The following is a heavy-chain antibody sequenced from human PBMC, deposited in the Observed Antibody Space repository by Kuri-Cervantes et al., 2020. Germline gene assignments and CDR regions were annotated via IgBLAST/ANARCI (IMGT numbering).Heavy chain of an antibody. CDR2: IYWDDDK. V-gene: IGHV2-5*02. J-gene: IGHJ5*02. CDR3: AHSADYYGSGSYSGNWFDP. D-gene: IGHD3-10*01. CDR1: GFSPSTSGVG. Sequence: SGPTLVKPTQTLTLTCTFSGFSPSTSGVGVGWIRQPPGKALEWLALIYWDDDKRYSPSLKSRLTITKDTSKNQVVLTMTNMDPVDTATYYCAHSADYYGSGSYSGNWFDPWGQGTLVTVSS.